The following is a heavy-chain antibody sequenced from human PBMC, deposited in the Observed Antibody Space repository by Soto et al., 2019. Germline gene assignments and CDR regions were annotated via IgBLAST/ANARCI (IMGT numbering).Heavy chain of an antibody. V-gene: IGHV1-3*01. CDR3: ARDRSFGSGWSFDY. CDR1: GYTFTSYA. CDR2: INAGNGNT. Sequence: QVQLVQSGAEVKKPGASVKVSCKASGYTFTSYAMHWVRQAPGQRLEWMGWINAGNGNTKYSQKFQGRVTITRDTSASTAYMGLSSLRSEDTAVYYCARDRSFGSGWSFDYWGQGTLVTVSS. D-gene: IGHD6-19*01. J-gene: IGHJ4*02.